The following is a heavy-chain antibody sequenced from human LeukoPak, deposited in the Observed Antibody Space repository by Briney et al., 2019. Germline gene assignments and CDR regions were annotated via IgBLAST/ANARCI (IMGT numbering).Heavy chain of an antibody. D-gene: IGHD7-27*01. CDR2: LSGSGVTT. Sequence: GGSLRPSCAASGYTFRNYAMSGVREAPGRGLERVSTLSGSGVTTYYADSVKGRFTISRDNSKNTLYLQMNSLRAEDTAVYYCAKSKNLGISGAFDYWGQGTLVTVSS. V-gene: IGHV3-23*01. CDR3: AKSKNLGISGAFDY. CDR1: GYTFRNYA. J-gene: IGHJ4*02.